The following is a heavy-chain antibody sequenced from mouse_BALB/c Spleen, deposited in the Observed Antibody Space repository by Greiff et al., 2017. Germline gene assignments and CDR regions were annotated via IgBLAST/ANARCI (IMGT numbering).Heavy chain of an antibody. D-gene: IGHD4-1*01. CDR2: IWAGGST. J-gene: IGHJ3*01. CDR1: GFSLTSYD. V-gene: IGHV2-9*02. CDR3: AREEELTGATWFAY. Sequence: GQLVESGPGLVAPSQSLSITCTVSGFSLTSYDVHWVRQPPGKGLEWLGVIWAGGSTNYNSALMSRLSISKDNSKSQVFLKMNSLQTDDTAMYYCAREEELTGATWFAYWGQGTLVTVSA.